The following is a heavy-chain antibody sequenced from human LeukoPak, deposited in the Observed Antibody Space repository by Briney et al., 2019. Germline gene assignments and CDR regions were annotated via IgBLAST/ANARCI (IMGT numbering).Heavy chain of an antibody. CDR3: ARVESGTLGAFDI. Sequence: GGSLRLSCAASGFTFSSYEMNWVRQAPGKGLEWVSYISSSGSTIYYADSVKGRFTISRDNAKNSPYLQMNSLRAEDTAVYYCARVESGTLGAFDIWGQGTMVTVSS. D-gene: IGHD1-26*01. V-gene: IGHV3-48*03. CDR2: ISSSGSTI. J-gene: IGHJ3*02. CDR1: GFTFSSYE.